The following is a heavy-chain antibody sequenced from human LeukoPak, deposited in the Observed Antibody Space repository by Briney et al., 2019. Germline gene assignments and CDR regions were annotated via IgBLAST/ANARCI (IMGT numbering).Heavy chain of an antibody. D-gene: IGHD3-22*01. CDR3: ARYVKRSGLDAFGI. J-gene: IGHJ3*02. CDR2: IIPIFGTA. CDR1: GGTFSSYA. Sequence: ASVKVSCKASGGTFSSYAISWVRQAPGQGLEWIGGIIPIFGTANYAQKFQGRVTITADESTSTAYMELSSLRSEDTAVYYCARYVKRSGLDAFGIWGRGTMVTVSS. V-gene: IGHV1-69*13.